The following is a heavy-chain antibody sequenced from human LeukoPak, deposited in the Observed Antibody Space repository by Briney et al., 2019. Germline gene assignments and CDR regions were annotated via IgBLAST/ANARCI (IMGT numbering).Heavy chain of an antibody. CDR1: GGSISSSSYY. CDR2: IFYSGST. D-gene: IGHD3-10*01. CDR3: ARGGYYQAFDY. J-gene: IGHJ4*02. Sequence: SETLSLTCSVSGGSISSSSYYWGWIRQPPGKGLEWIGYIFYSGSTNYNPSLKSRVTISVDTSKNQFSLKLSSVTAADTAVYYCARGGYYQAFDYWGQGTLVTVSS. V-gene: IGHV4-61*05.